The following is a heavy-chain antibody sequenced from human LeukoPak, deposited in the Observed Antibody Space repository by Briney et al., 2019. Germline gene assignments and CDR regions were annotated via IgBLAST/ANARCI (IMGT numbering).Heavy chain of an antibody. CDR3: AVSFYYYYMDV. CDR2: VSGSAGST. Sequence: GGPLRLSCAASGFTFSSYGMSWVRQAPGKGLEWVSAVSGSAGSTYYADSVKGRFTISRDNSRNTLYLQMNSLRAEDTAVYYCAVSFYYYYMDVWGKGTTVTVSS. CDR1: GFTFSSYG. J-gene: IGHJ6*03. V-gene: IGHV3-23*01. D-gene: IGHD1-7*01.